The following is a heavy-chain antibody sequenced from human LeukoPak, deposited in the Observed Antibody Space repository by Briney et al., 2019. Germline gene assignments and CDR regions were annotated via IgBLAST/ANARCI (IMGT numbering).Heavy chain of an antibody. Sequence: GGSLRLSCAASGFTFSSYNMNWVRQAPGKGLEWVSSISSRSNYIYLADSVKGRFTISRDNSKNTLYLQMNSLRAEDTAVYYCARAWDFPQPFDYWGQGTLVTVSS. CDR1: GFTFSSYN. CDR3: ARAWDFPQPFDY. J-gene: IGHJ4*02. D-gene: IGHD1-26*01. CDR2: ISSRSNYI. V-gene: IGHV3-21*01.